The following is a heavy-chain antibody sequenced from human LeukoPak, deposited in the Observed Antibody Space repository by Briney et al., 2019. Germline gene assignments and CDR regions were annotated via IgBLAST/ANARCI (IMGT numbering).Heavy chain of an antibody. J-gene: IGHJ4*02. CDR3: ARESGIQLWLRAPFDY. V-gene: IGHV1-69*05. D-gene: IGHD5-18*01. CDR1: GGTFSGYA. CDR2: IIPIFGTA. Sequence: SVKVSCKASGGTFSGYAISWVRQAPGQGLEWMGRIIPIFGTANYAQKFQGRVTITTDESTSTAYMELSSLRSEDTAVYYCARESGIQLWLRAPFDYWGQGTLVTVSS.